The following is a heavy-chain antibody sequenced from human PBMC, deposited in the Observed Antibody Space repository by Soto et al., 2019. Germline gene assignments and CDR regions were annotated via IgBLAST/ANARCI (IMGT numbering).Heavy chain of an antibody. J-gene: IGHJ4*02. CDR3: VHRSITMTFGY. CDR2: IYWNDHT. V-gene: IGHV2-5*01. CDR1: WFSLRPSGMG. Sequence: GXTLVSPTQTLTXTCTFSWFSLRPSGMGVVWIRQPRGKALEWLALIYWNDHTRYIPALKNRLTITKDNSKNQVVLIMTDMDTVDTATYYCVHRSITMTFGYWGQGSLVTVSS. D-gene: IGHD3-22*01.